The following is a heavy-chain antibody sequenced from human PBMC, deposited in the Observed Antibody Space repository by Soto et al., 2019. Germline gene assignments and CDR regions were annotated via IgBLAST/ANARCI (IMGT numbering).Heavy chain of an antibody. CDR3: ARATVWRGMDV. CDR2: IYYSGST. CDR1: GGYISSGGYY. D-gene: IGHD4-17*01. V-gene: IGHV4-31*03. J-gene: IGHJ6*02. Sequence: QVQLQESGPGLVKPSQTLSLTCTVSGGYISSGGYYWSWISQHPGKGLEWIGYIYYSGSTYYNPSLRSRVTISVDTSKNQCSLKLSSVTAADTAVYYCARATVWRGMDVWGQGTTVTVS.